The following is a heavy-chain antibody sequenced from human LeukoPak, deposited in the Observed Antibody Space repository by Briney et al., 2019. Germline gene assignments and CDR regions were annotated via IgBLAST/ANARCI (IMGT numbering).Heavy chain of an antibody. V-gene: IGHV1-46*01. CDR2: INPRGGST. D-gene: IGHD6-25*01. CDR1: GYTFTTYY. CDR3: ARVGSAAATADY. J-gene: IGHJ4*02. Sequence: ASVKVSCKASGYTFTTYYMHWMRQAPGQGPKWMGIINPRGGSTDYSQKFQGRITMTSDTSTSTVYMELSSLRSDDTAVYFCARVGSAAATADYWGQGTLVTVSS.